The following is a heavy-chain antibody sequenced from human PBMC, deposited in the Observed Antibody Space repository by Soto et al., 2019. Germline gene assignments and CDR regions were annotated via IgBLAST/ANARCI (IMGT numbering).Heavy chain of an antibody. CDR3: VRTTVTTHREFDH. CDR1: GFPFSTYG. J-gene: IGHJ4*02. Sequence: QVQLMESGGGVVQPGRSLRLSFVGSGFPFSTYGIHWVRQVPGKGLEWVAVIWFDGTNKYYADSVKGRFTISKDNSKNTVYLQMNSLKVEDTAVYYCVRTTVTTHREFDHWGQGTLVTVSS. V-gene: IGHV3-33*01. CDR2: IWFDGTNK. D-gene: IGHD4-4*01.